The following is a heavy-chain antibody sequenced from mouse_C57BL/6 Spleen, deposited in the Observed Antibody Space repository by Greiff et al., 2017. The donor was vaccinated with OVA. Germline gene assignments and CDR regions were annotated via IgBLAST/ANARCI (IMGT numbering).Heavy chain of an antibody. D-gene: IGHD2-4*01. CDR1: GYTFTSYW. V-gene: IGHV1-52*01. J-gene: IGHJ3*01. CDR3: ARGEYDYDEAWFAY. CDR2: IDPSDSET. Sequence: QVQLKQPGAELVRPGSSVKLSCKASGYTFTSYWMHWVKQRPIQGLEWIGNIDPSDSETHYNQKFKDKATLTVDKSSSTAYMQLSSLTSEDSAVYYCARGEYDYDEAWFAYWGQGTLVTVSA.